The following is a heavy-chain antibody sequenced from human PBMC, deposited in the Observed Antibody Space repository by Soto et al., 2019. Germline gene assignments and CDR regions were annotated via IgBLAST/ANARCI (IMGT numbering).Heavy chain of an antibody. V-gene: IGHV1-18*01. CDR3: ARDQGTYGTSSHC. J-gene: IGHJ4*02. CDR2: ISVYDGHT. CDR1: GYLFTSYG. Sequence: ASVEVYFKASGYLFTSYGINFVRQAPGQGLEWMGWISVYDGHTKYAHKFQDRVTTSTYTSASTAYMEVRSLRSYDTAVYYCARDQGTYGTSSHCWGQGTMVTVSS. D-gene: IGHD3-16*01.